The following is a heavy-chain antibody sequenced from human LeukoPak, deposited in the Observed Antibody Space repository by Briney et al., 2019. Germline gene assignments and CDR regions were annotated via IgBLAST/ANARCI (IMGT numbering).Heavy chain of an antibody. CDR1: GGSISSYY. Sequence: PSETLSLTCTVSGGSISSYYWSWIRQPAGKGLEWIGRIYTSGSTNFNPSLKSRVTMSIDTSKNQFTLRLSSVTAADTAVYYCASDAFYDSGGYYYYWGQGTLVTVSS. D-gene: IGHD3-22*01. J-gene: IGHJ4*02. CDR2: IYTSGST. V-gene: IGHV4-4*07. CDR3: ASDAFYDSGGYYYY.